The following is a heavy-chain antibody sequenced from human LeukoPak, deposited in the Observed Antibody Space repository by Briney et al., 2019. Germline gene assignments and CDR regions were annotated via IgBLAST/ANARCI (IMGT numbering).Heavy chain of an antibody. CDR1: GGSISSYY. CDR3: ADEAPSYCISNSCPLWD. J-gene: IGHJ4*02. Sequence: SETLSLTCTVSGGSISSYYWSWIRQPAGKGLEWIGRIYTSGSTNYNPSLKSRVTMSVDTSKNQFSLKLSSVTAADTAVYYCADEAPSYCISNSCPLWDWGQGTLVTVSS. D-gene: IGHD2-2*01. CDR2: IYTSGST. V-gene: IGHV4-4*07.